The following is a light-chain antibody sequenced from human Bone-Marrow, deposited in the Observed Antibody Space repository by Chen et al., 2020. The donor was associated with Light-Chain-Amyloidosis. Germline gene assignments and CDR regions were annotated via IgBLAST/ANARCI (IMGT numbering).Light chain of an antibody. Sequence: SYVLTQASSVSVAPGQTATIACGGNNIGYTSVHWYQQTPGQDTLLVVYDDSDRPSGIPERLSASNSGNTASLIISRVDAADEADSYCHVWERSSERPVFGGGTKLSVL. CDR2: DDS. CDR3: HVWERSSERPV. V-gene: IGLV3-21*02. J-gene: IGLJ3*02. CDR1: NIGYTS.